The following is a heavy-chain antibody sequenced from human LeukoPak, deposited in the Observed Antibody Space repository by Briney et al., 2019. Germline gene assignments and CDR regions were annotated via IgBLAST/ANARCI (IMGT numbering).Heavy chain of an antibody. CDR2: IYHSGST. V-gene: IGHV4-38-2*02. D-gene: IGHD6-19*01. Sequence: SETLSLTCTVSGYSISGGYYWGWIRQPPGKGLEWIGSIYHSGSTYYNPSLKSRVTISVDTSKKQFSLKVSSVTAADTAVYYCARVGAVAANGDWFDPWGQGTLVTVSS. J-gene: IGHJ5*02. CDR3: ARVGAVAANGDWFDP. CDR1: GYSISGGYY.